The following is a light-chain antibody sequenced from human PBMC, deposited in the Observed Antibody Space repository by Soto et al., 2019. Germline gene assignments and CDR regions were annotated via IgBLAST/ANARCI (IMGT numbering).Light chain of an antibody. CDR1: SSDVGGYNY. J-gene: IGLJ1*01. CDR3: SSYAGPNNFV. V-gene: IGLV2-8*01. CDR2: VVS. Sequence: QSVLTQPPSASGSPGQSVTISCTGTSSDVGGYNYVSWYQQRQGKAPKLMIYVVSKRPSGVPDRFSGSKSGNTASLTVSGLQAEDEADYYCSSYAGPNNFVFGTGTKLTVL.